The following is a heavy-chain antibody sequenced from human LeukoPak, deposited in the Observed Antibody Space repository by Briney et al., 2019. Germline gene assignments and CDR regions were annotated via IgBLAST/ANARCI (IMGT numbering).Heavy chain of an antibody. CDR1: GYTFTGYY. CDR2: INPNSGGT. CDR3: ARGDEAYYYDSSGSFDY. Sequence: GASVKVSCKASGYTFTGYYMHWVRQAPGQGLEWMGWINPNSGGTNYAQKFQGRVTMTRDTSISTAYMELSRLRSDDTAVYYCARGDEAYYYDSSGSFDYWGQGTLVTVSS. D-gene: IGHD3-22*01. V-gene: IGHV1-2*02. J-gene: IGHJ4*02.